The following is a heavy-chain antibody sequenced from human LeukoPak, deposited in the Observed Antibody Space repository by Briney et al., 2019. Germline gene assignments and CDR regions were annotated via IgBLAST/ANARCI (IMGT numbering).Heavy chain of an antibody. V-gene: IGHV1-69*05. CDR3: ARGEGWDYDSSGYYHAFDI. D-gene: IGHD3-22*01. J-gene: IGHJ3*02. CDR1: GYTLTELS. CDR2: IIPIFGTA. Sequence: SVKVSCKVSGYTLTELSMHWVRQAPGQGLEWMGRIIPIFGTANYAQKFQGRVTITTDESTSTAYMELSSLRSEDTAVYYCARGEGWDYDSSGYYHAFDIWGQGTMVTVSS.